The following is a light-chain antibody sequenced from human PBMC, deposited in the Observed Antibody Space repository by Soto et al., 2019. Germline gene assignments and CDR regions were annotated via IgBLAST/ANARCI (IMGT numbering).Light chain of an antibody. CDR2: EVS. Sequence: QSVLTQPASVSGSPGQSITIPCTGTSSDIGGYNYVSWYQQHTGKAPKLVIHEVSNRPSGVSNRFSGSKSGNTASLTISGLQAEDEADYYCISFTSTSALYVFGTGTKVTVL. CDR3: ISFTSTSALYV. J-gene: IGLJ1*01. CDR1: SSDIGGYNY. V-gene: IGLV2-14*01.